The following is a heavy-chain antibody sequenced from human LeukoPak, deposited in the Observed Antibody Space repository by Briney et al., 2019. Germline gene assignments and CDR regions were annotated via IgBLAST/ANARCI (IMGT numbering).Heavy chain of an antibody. J-gene: IGHJ4*02. CDR1: GFTFSTYA. V-gene: IGHV3-23*01. D-gene: IGHD2-15*01. Sequence: GGSLRLSCAASGFTFSTYAMSWVRQAPGKGLEWVSVISGSGGSTYHADSVKGRFTISRDNSNNTLYLQMNSLRAEDTAIYYCAKVRSAVVAAATNYWGQGTLVTVSS. CDR3: AKVRSAVVAAATNY. CDR2: ISGSGGST.